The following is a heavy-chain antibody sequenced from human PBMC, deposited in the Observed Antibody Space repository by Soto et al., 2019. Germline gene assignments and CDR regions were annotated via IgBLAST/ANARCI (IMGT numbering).Heavy chain of an antibody. D-gene: IGHD1-1*01. CDR3: ARDLDHFDY. Sequence: GSLRLSCAASGFTFSSYWMHWVRQAPGKGLMWVSRIQSDGSITTYADSVKGRFTISRDNAKNTLFLQMRSLRAEDKAVYYCARDLDHFDYWGQGILVTVSS. CDR2: IQSDGSIT. V-gene: IGHV3-74*03. CDR1: GFTFSSYW. J-gene: IGHJ4*02.